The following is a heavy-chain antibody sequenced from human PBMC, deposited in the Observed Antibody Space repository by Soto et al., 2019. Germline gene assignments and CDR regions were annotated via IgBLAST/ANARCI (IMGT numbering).Heavy chain of an antibody. J-gene: IGHJ6*02. CDR3: ARTSGVLPPRGYYGMDV. CDR1: GFTFSSYW. D-gene: IGHD3-10*01. CDR2: IKEDGSEK. Sequence: GGSLRLSCGGSGFTFSSYWMSWVRQAPGKGLEWVAIIKEDGSEKYYVDSVKGRFTISRDNAKNSLYLQMNSLRDEDTAVYYCARTSGVLPPRGYYGMDVSGQGTTVTVYS. V-gene: IGHV3-7*01.